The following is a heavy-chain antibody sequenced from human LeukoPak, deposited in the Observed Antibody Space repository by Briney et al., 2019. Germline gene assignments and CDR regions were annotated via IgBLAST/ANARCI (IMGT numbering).Heavy chain of an antibody. CDR3: ARGYYYGSGSYYTGYYYYGMDV. CDR2: ISRSGGST. CDR1: ELHA. Sequence: GGSLRLTCAASELHAMTWVRQGPGKGLEWVSAISRSGGSTYYADSVKGRFTISRDNSKNTLYLQMNSLRAEDTAVYYCARGYYYGSGSYYTGYYYYGMDVWGQGTTVTVSS. V-gene: IGHV3-23*01. J-gene: IGHJ6*02. D-gene: IGHD3-10*01.